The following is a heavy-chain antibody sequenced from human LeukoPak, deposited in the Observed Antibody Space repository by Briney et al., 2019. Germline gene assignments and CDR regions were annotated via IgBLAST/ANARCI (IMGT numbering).Heavy chain of an antibody. CDR3: TTERLAKWAFDT. Sequence: ETLSLTCTVSGGSISSYYWSWVRQAPGKGLEWVGRIKSKSAGGTTGYAAPVKGRFTISRDDSQNTLHLQMNSLKTEDTAVYYCTTERLAKWAFDTWGQGTMVTVSS. J-gene: IGHJ3*02. CDR2: IKSKSAGGTT. CDR1: GGSISSYY. D-gene: IGHD2-8*01. V-gene: IGHV3-15*01.